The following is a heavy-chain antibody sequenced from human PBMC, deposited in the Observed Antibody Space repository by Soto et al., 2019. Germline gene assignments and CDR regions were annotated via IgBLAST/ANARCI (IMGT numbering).Heavy chain of an antibody. J-gene: IGHJ6*02. CDR3: ARQEWLRLRVELHYYGMDV. CDR1: GGSISSSSYY. V-gene: IGHV4-39*01. Sequence: SETLSLTCTVSGGSISSSSYYWGWIRQPPGKGLEWIGSIYYSGSTYYNPSLKSRVTISVDTSKNQFSLKLSSVTAADTAVYYCARQEWLRLRVELHYYGMDVWGQGTTVTVSS. D-gene: IGHD5-12*01. CDR2: IYYSGST.